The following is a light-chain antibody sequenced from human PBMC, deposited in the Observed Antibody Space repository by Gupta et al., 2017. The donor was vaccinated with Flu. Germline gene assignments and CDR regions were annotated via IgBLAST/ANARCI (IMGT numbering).Light chain of an antibody. J-gene: IGKJ2*01. CDR2: DAS. V-gene: IGKV1-33*01. Sequence: IQMPQSPSFLSASVGDRVTITCRASQDISNYLNWYQQKPGKSPKLLIYDASKLETGVPSRFSGSGSGTDFTFTISSLQPEDIATYYCQQNYTLPRTFGQGTKVEIK. CDR1: QDISNY. CDR3: QQNYTLPRT.